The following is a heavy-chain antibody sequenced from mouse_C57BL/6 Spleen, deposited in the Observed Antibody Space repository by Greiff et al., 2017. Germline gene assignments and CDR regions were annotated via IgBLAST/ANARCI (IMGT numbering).Heavy chain of an antibody. D-gene: IGHD2-4*01. CDR3: ARGGYDYDLFAY. V-gene: IGHV1-54*01. J-gene: IGHJ3*01. Sequence: VQLQQSGAELVRPGTSVKVSCKASGYAFTNYLIEWVKQRPGQGLEWIGVINPGSGGTNYNEKFKGKATLTADKSSSTAYMQLSSLTSEDSAVYFCARGGYDYDLFAYWGQGTLVTVSA. CDR1: GYAFTNYL. CDR2: INPGSGGT.